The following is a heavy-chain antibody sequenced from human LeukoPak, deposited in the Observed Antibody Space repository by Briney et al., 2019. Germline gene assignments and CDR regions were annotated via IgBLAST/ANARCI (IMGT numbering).Heavy chain of an antibody. V-gene: IGHV4-34*01. CDR1: GGSISSYY. J-gene: IGHJ4*02. Sequence: PSETLSLTCTVSGGSISSYYWSWIRQPPGKGLEWIGEINHSGSTNYNPSLKSRVTISVDTSKNQFSLKLSSVTAADTAVYYCARGGTHRITIFGVVTLRPFDYWGQGTLVTVSS. D-gene: IGHD3-3*01. CDR2: INHSGST. CDR3: ARGGTHRITIFGVVTLRPFDY.